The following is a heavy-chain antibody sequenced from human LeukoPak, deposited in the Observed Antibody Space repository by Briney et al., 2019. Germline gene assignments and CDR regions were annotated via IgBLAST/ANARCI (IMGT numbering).Heavy chain of an antibody. CDR2: ISYDGSNK. CDR3: ARTFYSSGMDY. Sequence: GRSLRLSCAASGFTFSTYAMHWVRQAPGKGLEWVAVISYDGSNKYYADSVKGRFTISRDNSKNTLYLQMNSLRAEDTAVYYCARTFYSSGMDYWGQGTLVTVSS. CDR1: GFTFSTYA. J-gene: IGHJ4*02. V-gene: IGHV3-30*14. D-gene: IGHD6-19*01.